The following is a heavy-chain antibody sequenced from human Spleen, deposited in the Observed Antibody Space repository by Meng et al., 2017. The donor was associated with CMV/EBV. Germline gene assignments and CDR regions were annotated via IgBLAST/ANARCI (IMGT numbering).Heavy chain of an antibody. CDR1: GASVSSNSAA. V-gene: IGHV6-1*01. J-gene: IGHJ6*02. D-gene: IGHD1-26*01. CDR2: TYYRSKWYN. Sequence: LRLSCAISGASVSSNSAAWNWIRQSPSRGLEWLGRTYYRSKWYNDYAVSVKSRITINPDTSKNQFSLQLNSVTPEDTAVYYCARVRIGGGYYYYGMDVWGQGTTVTVSS. CDR3: ARVRIGGGYYYYGMDV.